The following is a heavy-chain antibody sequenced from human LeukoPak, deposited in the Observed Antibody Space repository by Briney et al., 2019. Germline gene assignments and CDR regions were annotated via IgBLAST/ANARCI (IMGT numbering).Heavy chain of an antibody. V-gene: IGHV3-33*01. CDR3: ARYCSGGSCYMGLI. D-gene: IGHD2-15*01. CDR2: IRYDGSSE. CDR1: GFTFSTYG. J-gene: IGHJ4*02. Sequence: GGSLRLSCAASGFTFSTYGTHWVRQAPGKGLEWVAVIRYDGSSEYYADSVKGRFIISRDNSKNTLYLQMNSLRAEDTAVYYCARYCSGGSCYMGLIWGQGTRVTVSS.